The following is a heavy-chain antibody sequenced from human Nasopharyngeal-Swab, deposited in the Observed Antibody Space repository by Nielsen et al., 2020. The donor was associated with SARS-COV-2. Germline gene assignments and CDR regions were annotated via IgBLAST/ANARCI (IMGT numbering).Heavy chain of an antibody. CDR2: ISYDGSNK. Sequence: GGSLRLSCAASGFTFSSYGMHWVRQAPGKGLEWVAVISYDGSNKYYADSVKGRFTISRDNSKNTLYLQMNSLRAEDTAVYYCAKDYHGSSPYDYWGQGTLVTVSS. D-gene: IGHD6-6*01. V-gene: IGHV3-30*18. CDR1: GFTFSSYG. J-gene: IGHJ4*02. CDR3: AKDYHGSSPYDY.